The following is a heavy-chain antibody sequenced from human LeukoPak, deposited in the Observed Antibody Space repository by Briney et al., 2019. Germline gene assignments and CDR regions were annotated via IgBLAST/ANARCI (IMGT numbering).Heavy chain of an antibody. CDR3: ASNSPTADGYYSFDY. J-gene: IGHJ4*02. CDR1: GFTFSSYG. CDR2: ISYDGSNK. V-gene: IGHV3-30*03. D-gene: IGHD3-10*01. Sequence: GGSLRPSCAASGFTFSSYGMHWGRQAPGQGLEWVAVISYDGSNKYYADSVKGRFTISRDNSKNTLYLQMNSLRAEDTAVYYCASNSPTADGYYSFDYWGQGTLVTASS.